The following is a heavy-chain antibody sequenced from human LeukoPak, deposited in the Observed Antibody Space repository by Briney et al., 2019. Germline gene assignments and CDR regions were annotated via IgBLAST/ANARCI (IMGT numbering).Heavy chain of an antibody. D-gene: IGHD3-22*01. CDR3: ANPYYYDSSGYHAFDI. V-gene: IGHV3-23*01. CDR2: ISGSGGST. J-gene: IGHJ3*02. CDR1: GFTVSSNY. Sequence: GGSLRLSCAVSGFTVSSNYKSWVRQAPGKGLEWVSAISGSGGSTYYADSVKGRFTISRDNSKNTLYLQMNSLRAEDTAVYYCANPYYYDSSGYHAFDIWGQGTMVTVSS.